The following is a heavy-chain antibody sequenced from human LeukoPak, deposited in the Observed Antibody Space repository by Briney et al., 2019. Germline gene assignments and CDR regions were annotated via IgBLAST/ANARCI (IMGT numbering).Heavy chain of an antibody. CDR3: AGGYLERGAFDI. Sequence: GGSLRLSCAASGFTFSSYAMHWVRQAPGKGLEYVSAISSNGGSTYYANSVKGRFTISRDNSKNTLYLQMGSLRAEDMAVYYCAGGYLERGAFDIWGQGTMVTVSS. V-gene: IGHV3-64*01. CDR1: GFTFSSYA. D-gene: IGHD1-1*01. J-gene: IGHJ3*02. CDR2: ISSNGGST.